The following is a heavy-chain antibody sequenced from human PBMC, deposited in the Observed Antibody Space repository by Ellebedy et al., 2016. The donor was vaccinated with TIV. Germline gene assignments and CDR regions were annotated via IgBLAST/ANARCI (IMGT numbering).Heavy chain of an antibody. CDR2: IIVGGST. CDR1: GFTFSDYH. CDR3: VRDSTHGYDDY. J-gene: IGHJ4*02. D-gene: IGHD5-24*01. Sequence: GESLKISCAASGFTFSDYHINWVRQAPGKGLEWVSSIIVGGSTYDADSVKGRFIISRDNAENSLYLQMNSLRVEDTAVYYCVRDSTHGYDDYWGQGTLVTVSS. V-gene: IGHV3-69-1*01.